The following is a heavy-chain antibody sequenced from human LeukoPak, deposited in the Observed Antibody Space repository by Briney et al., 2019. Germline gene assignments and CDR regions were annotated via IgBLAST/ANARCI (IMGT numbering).Heavy chain of an antibody. V-gene: IGHV3-21*01. Sequence: PGGSLRLSCAASGFTFSSYSMNWVRHAPGKGLEWVSSISSSSSYIYYADSVKGRFTISRDNAKNSLYLQMNSLRAEDTAVYYCARDSVLRQQLVYDAFDIWGQGTMVTVSS. D-gene: IGHD6-13*01. J-gene: IGHJ3*02. CDR3: ARDSVLRQQLVYDAFDI. CDR2: ISSSSSYI. CDR1: GFTFSSYS.